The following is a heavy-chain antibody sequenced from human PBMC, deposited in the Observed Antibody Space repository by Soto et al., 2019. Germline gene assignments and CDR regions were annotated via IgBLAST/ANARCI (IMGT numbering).Heavy chain of an antibody. D-gene: IGHD2-2*01. J-gene: IGHJ6*02. CDR3: ARYIPGVRYYGMDV. CDR2: IGESGTPT. V-gene: IGHV3-23*01. CDR1: WGMFGSYA. Sequence: GGLLRLWWGAAWGMFGSYAVKWVSQDKGKGLEWVSLIGESGTPTYYADSVKGRFTISRDNSGNTLFLEMYSLRAEDTAVYYCARYIPGVRYYGMDVWGHGTTVTVSS.